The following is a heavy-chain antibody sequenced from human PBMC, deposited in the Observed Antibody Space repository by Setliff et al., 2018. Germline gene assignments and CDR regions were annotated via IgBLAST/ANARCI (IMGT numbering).Heavy chain of an antibody. J-gene: IGHJ4*02. Sequence: ASVKVSCKASGYTFTSYDINWVRQATGQGLEWVGWMNPKSGNAGSVQKFQGRVSMTTDTATSTAYMELRSLTSDDTAVYFCARWGSGAFRHWGQGTLVTVSS. V-gene: IGHV1-8*01. CDR3: ARWGSGAFRH. CDR1: GYTFTSYD. CDR2: MNPKSGNA. D-gene: IGHD3-10*01.